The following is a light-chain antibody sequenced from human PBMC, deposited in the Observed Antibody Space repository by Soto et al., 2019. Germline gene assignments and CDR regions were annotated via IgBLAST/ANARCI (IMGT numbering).Light chain of an antibody. Sequence: QSALTQPASVSGSPGQSITIPCTGTSSDVGSYNLVSWYQQHPGKAPKLIIYEANKRPSGISYRFSGSESGNTASLTISGLQPEDEADYYCCSYASRDTYVFGTGTKVTVL. CDR1: SSDVGSYNL. CDR2: EAN. CDR3: CSYASRDTYV. J-gene: IGLJ1*01. V-gene: IGLV2-23*01.